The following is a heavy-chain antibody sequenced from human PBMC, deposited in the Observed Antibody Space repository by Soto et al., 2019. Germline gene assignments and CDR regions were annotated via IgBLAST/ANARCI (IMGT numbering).Heavy chain of an antibody. D-gene: IGHD2-2*02. CDR2: ISGSGGST. CDR1: GFTFSSYA. Sequence: PVGSLRLSCAASGFTFSSYAMSWVRQAPGKGLEWVSGISGSGGSTDYADSVKGRFTISRDNSKNTLYLQMNSLRVEDTAVYYCAKDTSVVPAAIVDYWRQGTMVTVPS. CDR3: AKDTSVVPAAIVDY. J-gene: IGHJ4*02. V-gene: IGHV3-23*01.